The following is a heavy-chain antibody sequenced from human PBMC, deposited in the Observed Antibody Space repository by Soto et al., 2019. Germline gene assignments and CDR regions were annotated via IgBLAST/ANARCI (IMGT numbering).Heavy chain of an antibody. J-gene: IGHJ4*01. CDR1: GYSFTTYW. Sequence: PGASLKISCKGSGYSFTTYWIAWVRQMPGKGLEWVGVIYPGDSDTRYSPSFEGHATISVDKSISTAFLQWNSLKASDNAIYYCARHSTSAPKDYWGQGTLVTVSS. CDR3: ARHSTSAPKDY. D-gene: IGHD3-10*01. V-gene: IGHV5-51*01. CDR2: IYPGDSDT.